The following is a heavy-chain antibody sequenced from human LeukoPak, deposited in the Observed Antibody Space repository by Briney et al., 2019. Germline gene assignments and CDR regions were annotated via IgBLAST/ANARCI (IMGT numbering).Heavy chain of an antibody. J-gene: IGHJ4*02. CDR1: GGSIRSYY. CDR3: AGHHPRNTVDF. Sequence: PSETLSLTCTVSGGSIRSYYWSWIRQPPGKGLEWIGYISYSGSTNSNPSLKSRVTISLDTSKNQFSLKLSSVTAADTAVYYCAGHHPRNTVDFWGQGTLVTVSS. V-gene: IGHV4-59*08. D-gene: IGHD2/OR15-2a*01. CDR2: ISYSGST.